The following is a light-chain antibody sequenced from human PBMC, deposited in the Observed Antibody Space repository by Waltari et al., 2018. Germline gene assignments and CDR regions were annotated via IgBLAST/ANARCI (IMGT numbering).Light chain of an antibody. J-gene: IGKJ1*01. CDR3: QQYNTGPPCT. Sequence: CRTSQSISFNLAWYQQKPGQAPRLLSYGASTRATGIPARFSGSGSGTDFSLTISSLQSEDFAVYYCQQYNTGPPCTFGQGTKVEVK. CDR1: QSISFN. CDR2: GAS. V-gene: IGKV3-15*01.